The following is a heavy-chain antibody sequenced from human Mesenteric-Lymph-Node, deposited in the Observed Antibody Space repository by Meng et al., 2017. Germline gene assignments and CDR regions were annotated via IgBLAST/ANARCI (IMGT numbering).Heavy chain of an antibody. J-gene: IGHJ5*02. Sequence: GGSLRLSCAASGFTFSDYWMHWVRQAPGKGLVWVSRINSDGNSTNYADSARGRFTISRDNAKNTLYLQMNSLRAEDTAVYYCARDFYYASGSSWGQGTLVTVSS. D-gene: IGHD3-10*01. CDR2: INSDGNST. V-gene: IGHV3-74*01. CDR3: ARDFYYASGSS. CDR1: GFTFSDYW.